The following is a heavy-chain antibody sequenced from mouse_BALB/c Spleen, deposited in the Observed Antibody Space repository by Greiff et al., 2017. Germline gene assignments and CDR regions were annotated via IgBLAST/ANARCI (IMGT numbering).Heavy chain of an antibody. J-gene: IGHJ2*01. V-gene: IGHV3-2*02. CDR1: GYSITSDYA. CDR2: ISYSGST. CDR3: ARSRTGFDY. Sequence: DVQLQESGPGLVKPSQSLSLTCTVTGYSITSDYAWNWIRQFPGNKLEWMGYISYSGSTSYNPSLKSRISITRDTSKNQFFLQLNSVTTEDTATYYCARSRTGFDYWGQGTTLTVSS.